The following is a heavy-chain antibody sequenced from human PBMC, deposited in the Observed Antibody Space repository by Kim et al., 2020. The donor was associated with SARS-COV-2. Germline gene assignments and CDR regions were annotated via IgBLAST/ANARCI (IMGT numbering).Heavy chain of an antibody. CDR2: ISGSGGST. D-gene: IGHD2-21*02. Sequence: GGSLRLSCAASGFTFSSYAMSWVRQAPGKGLEWVSAISGSGGSTYYADSVKGRFTISRDNSKNTLYLQMNSLRAEDTAVYYCAKDPGGSVVTPRYFDYWGQGTLVTVSS. J-gene: IGHJ4*02. CDR1: GFTFSSYA. CDR3: AKDPGGSVVTPRYFDY. V-gene: IGHV3-23*01.